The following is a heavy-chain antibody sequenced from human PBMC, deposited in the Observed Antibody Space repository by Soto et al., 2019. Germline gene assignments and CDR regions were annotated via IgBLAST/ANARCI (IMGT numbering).Heavy chain of an antibody. V-gene: IGHV3-74*01. CDR3: ARVPYCSSSSCYSYFDS. CDR1: GFTLSNYW. Sequence: EVQLVESGGGLVQPGGSLRLSCAASGFTLSNYWMHWARQAPGKGLVWVSRISSDGSSTNYADSVKGRFTISRDNAKNTLHLQMDSLRAEDTAVYYCARVPYCSSSSCYSYFDSWGQGTLVTVSS. CDR2: ISSDGSST. D-gene: IGHD2-2*01. J-gene: IGHJ4*02.